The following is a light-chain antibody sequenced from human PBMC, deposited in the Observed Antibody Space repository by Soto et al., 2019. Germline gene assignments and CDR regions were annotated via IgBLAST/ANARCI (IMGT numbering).Light chain of an antibody. CDR2: EDN. J-gene: IGLJ1*01. CDR1: SGSIASNY. CDR3: QSYDSSSYV. Sequence: NFMLTQPHSVSESPGKTVTISCTRSSGSIASNYVQWYQQRPGSAPTTVIYEDNERPSGVPDRFSGSIDRSSNSASLTISGLKTDDEDYYYCQSYDSSSYVFGSGTKVTVL. V-gene: IGLV6-57*04.